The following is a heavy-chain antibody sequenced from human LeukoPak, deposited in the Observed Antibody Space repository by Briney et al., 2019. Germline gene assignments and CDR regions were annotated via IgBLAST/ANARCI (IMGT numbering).Heavy chain of an antibody. CDR3: ARVYSIHWYFDL. CDR2: IYYSGST. CDR1: GGSFSTYY. D-gene: IGHD4-11*01. J-gene: IGHJ2*01. V-gene: IGHV4-59*01. Sequence: SQTLSLTCTVAGGSFSTYYWSWIRQPPGKGLEWIGYIYYSGSTNYNPSRKSRLTISVDTSKNQFSLKLSSVTAADTAVYYCARVYSIHWYFDLWGRATLVTVSS.